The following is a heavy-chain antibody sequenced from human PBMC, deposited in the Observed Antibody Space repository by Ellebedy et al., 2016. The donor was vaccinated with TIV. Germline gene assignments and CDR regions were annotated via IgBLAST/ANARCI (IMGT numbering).Heavy chain of an antibody. J-gene: IGHJ4*02. Sequence: PGGSLRLSCAASGFTFTTYWFHWVRHAPGKGLVWVSRINTDGSTRNYADSVEGRFTISRDSAKSTVYLQMNSLTAEDTAVYYCARARKTSSGWVLFDYWGQGTLVTVSS. CDR3: ARARKTSSGWVLFDY. V-gene: IGHV3-74*01. CDR2: INTDGSTR. D-gene: IGHD6-19*01. CDR1: GFTFTTYW.